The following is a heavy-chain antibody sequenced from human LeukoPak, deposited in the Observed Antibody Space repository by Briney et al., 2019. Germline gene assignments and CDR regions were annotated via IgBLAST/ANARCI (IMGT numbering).Heavy chain of an antibody. Sequence: SETLSLTCTVSGGSISSYYWSWIRQPPGKGLEWIGYIYYSGSTNFNPSLKSRVTMSVDTSKNQFSLKLSSVTAADTAVYYCARDLDGHWYFDLWGRGTLVTVSS. CDR3: ARDLDGHWYFDL. V-gene: IGHV4-59*12. CDR2: IYYSGST. J-gene: IGHJ2*01. CDR1: GGSISSYY. D-gene: IGHD5-24*01.